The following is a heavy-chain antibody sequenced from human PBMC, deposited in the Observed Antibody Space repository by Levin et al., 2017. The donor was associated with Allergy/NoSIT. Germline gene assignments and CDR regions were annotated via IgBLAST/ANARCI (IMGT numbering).Heavy chain of an antibody. J-gene: IGHJ5*02. CDR2: IYNSGST. Sequence: SETLSLTCTVSGGSISSYYWSWIRQPPGKGLEWIGYIYNSGSTNYNPSLKSRVTISVDTSKNQFSLKLNSVTAADTAVYYCSRTAYCSGGSCYHSSWFDPWGQGTRVTVSS. D-gene: IGHD2-15*01. CDR3: SRTAYCSGGSCYHSSWFDP. V-gene: IGHV4-59*08. CDR1: GGSISSYY.